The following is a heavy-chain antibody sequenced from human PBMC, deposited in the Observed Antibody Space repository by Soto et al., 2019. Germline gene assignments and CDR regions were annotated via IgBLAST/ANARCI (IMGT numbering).Heavy chain of an antibody. CDR3: ARDSDYCTGGSCYGNFDF. V-gene: IGHV4-31*03. CDR2: ISHSGRT. CDR1: GGSISSGTYY. D-gene: IGHD2-15*01. J-gene: IGHJ4*02. Sequence: QVQLQESGPGLVKPSQTLSLTCTVSGGSISSGTYYWTWVRQRPGEGLEWIGFISHSGRTYYNRSLQSRAAISVDTSENQLSLRLSSVTAADTAVYFCARDSDYCTGGSCYGNFDFWGQGTLVTVSS.